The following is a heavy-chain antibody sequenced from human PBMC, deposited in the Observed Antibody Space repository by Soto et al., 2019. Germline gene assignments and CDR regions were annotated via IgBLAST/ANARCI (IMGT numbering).Heavy chain of an antibody. CDR3: ARSLIAIWFGESYYFDY. D-gene: IGHD3-10*01. J-gene: IGHJ4*02. CDR2: INPSGGST. V-gene: IGHV1-46*01. Sequence: QVQLVQSGAEVKKPGASVKVSCKASGYTFTSYYMRWVRQAPGQGLEWMGIINPSGGSTSYAQKFQGRVTMTRDTSTSTVYMELSSLRSEDTAVYYCARSLIAIWFGESYYFDYWGQGTLVTVSS. CDR1: GYTFTSYY.